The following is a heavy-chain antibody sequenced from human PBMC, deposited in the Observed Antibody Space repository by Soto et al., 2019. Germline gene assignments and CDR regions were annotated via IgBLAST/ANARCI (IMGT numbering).Heavy chain of an antibody. CDR3: ARTGLRYFDWLLYNNWFDP. J-gene: IGHJ5*02. CDR2: INHSGST. Sequence: SETLSLTCAVYGGSFSGYYWSWIRQPPGKGLEWIGEINHSGSTNYNPSLKSRVTISVDTSKNQFSLKLSSVTAADTAVYYCARTGLRYFDWLLYNNWFDPWGQGTLVTVSS. CDR1: GGSFSGYY. D-gene: IGHD3-9*01. V-gene: IGHV4-34*01.